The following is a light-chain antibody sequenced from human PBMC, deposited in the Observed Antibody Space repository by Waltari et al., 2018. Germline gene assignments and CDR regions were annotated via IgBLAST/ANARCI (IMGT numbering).Light chain of an antibody. V-gene: IGKV2-30*01. Sequence: DVGLTQSPLSLPVTLGQPASISCRSSQTLVYTDGISYLNWFHQRPGQAPRRLIYKVSNRDSGVPDRFSGSGSGTDFTLMISSVEADDVGVYFCMQATHRPVTFGQGTRLEIK. CDR1: QTLVYTDGISY. CDR2: KVS. CDR3: MQATHRPVT. J-gene: IGKJ5*01.